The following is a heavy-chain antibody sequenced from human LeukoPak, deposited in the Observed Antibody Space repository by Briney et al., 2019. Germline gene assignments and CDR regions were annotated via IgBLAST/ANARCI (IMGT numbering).Heavy chain of an antibody. Sequence: PGGSLRLSCAASGFTFSSYSMNWVRQAPGKGLEWVSSISSSSSYIYYADSVKGRFTISRDNAKNSLYLQMNSLRAEDTAVYYCARDQGYGGSYEDYWGQGTPVTVSS. D-gene: IGHD1-26*01. CDR3: ARDQGYGGSYEDY. CDR2: ISSSSSYI. V-gene: IGHV3-21*01. CDR1: GFTFSSYS. J-gene: IGHJ4*02.